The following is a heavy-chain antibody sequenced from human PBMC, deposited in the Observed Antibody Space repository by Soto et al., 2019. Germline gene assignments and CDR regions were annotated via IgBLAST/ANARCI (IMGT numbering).Heavy chain of an antibody. V-gene: IGHV3-21*02. CDR2: IGNSNNPT. J-gene: IGHJ3*01. CDR3: AREEGYCNGGPCYRGAFDF. Sequence: EVQLVESGGGLVKPGGSPRLSCAASGFTFSDYSMLWVRQAPGKGLEWLAFIGNSNNPTFYADSVRGRFTISRDNPETSVYLQMNILREEDTAVYFCAREEGYCNGGPCYRGAFDFWGQGTIVTVSS. CDR1: GFTFSDYS. D-gene: IGHD2-15*01.